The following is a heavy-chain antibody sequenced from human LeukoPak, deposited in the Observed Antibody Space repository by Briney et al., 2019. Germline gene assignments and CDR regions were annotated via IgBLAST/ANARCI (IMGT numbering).Heavy chain of an antibody. J-gene: IGHJ4*02. V-gene: IGHV3-33*01. D-gene: IGHD3-10*01. CDR3: ARVGSYNLWYFDY. Sequence: GGSLGLSCAASAFTFSSYGMHWVRQAPGKGLEWVAVIWYDGSNKYYADSVKGRFTISRDNSKKTLYLQMNSLKVEDTAVYYCARVGSYNLWYFDYWGQGTLVTVSS. CDR2: IWYDGSNK. CDR1: AFTFSSYG.